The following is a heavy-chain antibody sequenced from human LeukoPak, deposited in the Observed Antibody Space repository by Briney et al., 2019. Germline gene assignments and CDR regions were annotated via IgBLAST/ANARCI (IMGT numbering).Heavy chain of an antibody. V-gene: IGHV1-69*04. J-gene: IGHJ4*02. D-gene: IGHD4-17*01. CDR1: GYTFTSYG. Sequence: GASVKVSCKASGYTFTSYGISWVRQAPGQGLEWMGRIIPILCIANYAQKFQGRVTITADKSTSTAYMELSSLRSEDTAVYYCARDRDYGDYVTSPFDYWGQGTLVTVSS. CDR2: IIPILCIA. CDR3: ARDRDYGDYVTSPFDY.